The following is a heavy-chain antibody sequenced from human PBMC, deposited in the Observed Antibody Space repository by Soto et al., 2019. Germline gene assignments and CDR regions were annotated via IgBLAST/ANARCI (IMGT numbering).Heavy chain of an antibody. CDR2: TSSSGGST. J-gene: IGHJ4*02. D-gene: IGHD3-10*01. CDR1: GFTFSSYA. V-gene: IGHV3-23*01. Sequence: EVQLLESGGGLVQPGGSLRLSCAASGFTFSSYAMSWVRQAPGKGLEWVSTTSSSGGSTYYADSVKGRFTISRDNSKNTFYLQRNSLRAEDMAVYYCAKDGGYGWGSYYSDDWGQGTLVTVSS. CDR3: AKDGGYGWGSYYSDD.